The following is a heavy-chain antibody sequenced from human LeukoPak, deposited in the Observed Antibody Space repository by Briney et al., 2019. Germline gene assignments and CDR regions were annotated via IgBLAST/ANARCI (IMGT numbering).Heavy chain of an antibody. Sequence: PSETLSLTCTVSGGSISSSSYYWGWIRQPPGKGLEWIGSIYYSGSTYYNPSLKSRVTISVDTSKNQFSLKLSSVTAADTAVYYCAREGVGATGLDYWGQGTLVTVSS. CDR1: GGSISSSSYY. CDR2: IYYSGST. V-gene: IGHV4-39*07. J-gene: IGHJ4*02. CDR3: AREGVGATGLDY. D-gene: IGHD1-26*01.